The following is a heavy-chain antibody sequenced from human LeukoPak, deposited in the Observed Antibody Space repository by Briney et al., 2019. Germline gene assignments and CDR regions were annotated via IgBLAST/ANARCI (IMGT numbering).Heavy chain of an antibody. CDR3: ARALSTFGGVRNYFDS. CDR2: VSISSGTI. CDR1: GFTFIGHN. J-gene: IGHJ4*02. Sequence: GGSLRLSCAASGFTFIGHNMNWVRQAPGKGLEWVSFVSISSGTIYYADSVKGRFRISRDNAKSSLDLEMNSLRAEDTAVYYCARALSTFGGVRNYFDSWGQGTLVTVSS. D-gene: IGHD3-16*01. V-gene: IGHV3-48*04.